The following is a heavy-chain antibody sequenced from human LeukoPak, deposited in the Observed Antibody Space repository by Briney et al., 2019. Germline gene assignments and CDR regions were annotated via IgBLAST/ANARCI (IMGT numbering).Heavy chain of an antibody. Sequence: QSSETLSLTCTVSGGSISSGDYYWSWIRQPPGKGLEWIGYIYYSGSTYYNPSLKSRLTISIGTSKNQFSLKLTSVTAADTAVYYCARASSYCSGGDCYVRYGMDVWGQGTTVTVSS. J-gene: IGHJ6*02. D-gene: IGHD2-15*01. CDR3: ARASSYCSGGDCYVRYGMDV. CDR1: GGSISSGDYY. CDR2: IYYSGST. V-gene: IGHV4-30-4*01.